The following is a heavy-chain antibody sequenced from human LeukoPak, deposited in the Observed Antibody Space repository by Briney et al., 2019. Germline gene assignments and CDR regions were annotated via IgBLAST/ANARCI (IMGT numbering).Heavy chain of an antibody. CDR2: ISAYNGNT. CDR3: AREEIEVDYSNDDSGRAQYYYLDV. V-gene: IGHV1-18*01. J-gene: IGHJ6*03. CDR1: GYPFTSYG. Sequence: GASVKVSCKASGYPFTSYGIHWVRQAPGQGLEWMGWISAYNGNTDYAQKLQGRITMTTDASTSTAFMELRSLRSDDTAVYFCAREEIEVDYSNDDSGRAQYYYLDVWGKGTTVTVSS. D-gene: IGHD4-11*01.